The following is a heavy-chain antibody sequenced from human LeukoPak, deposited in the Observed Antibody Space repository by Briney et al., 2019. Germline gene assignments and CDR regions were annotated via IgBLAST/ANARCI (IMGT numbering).Heavy chain of an antibody. V-gene: IGHV3-30*04. D-gene: IGHD6-13*01. J-gene: IGHJ6*02. CDR1: GFIFNNYV. Sequence: GGSLTLSCAPSGFIFNNYVTHWVRHAPGKGLEWVAVISYGANTKNHAASVKGRFTISRHNSKNTVFLEMSSLRPEDTAVYFCARCTGPCWYHRGMDVWGRGTMVTV. CDR3: ARCTGPCWYHRGMDV. CDR2: ISYGANTK.